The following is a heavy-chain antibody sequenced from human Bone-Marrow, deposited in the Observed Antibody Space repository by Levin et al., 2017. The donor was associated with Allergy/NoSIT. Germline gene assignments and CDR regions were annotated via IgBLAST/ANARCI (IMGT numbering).Heavy chain of an antibody. J-gene: IGHJ4*02. D-gene: IGHD3-3*01. CDR3: ARDLSGYDF. CDR2: ICSSGGT. CDR1: GISISGFC. V-gene: IGHV4-59*01. Sequence: SETLSLTCSVSGISISGFCWSWIRQPPGKRLEWIGYICSSGGTNYNPSLRSRVTMSVDTSRKQFSLRLTSVSAADTAVYYCARDLSGYDFWGQGILVTVSS.